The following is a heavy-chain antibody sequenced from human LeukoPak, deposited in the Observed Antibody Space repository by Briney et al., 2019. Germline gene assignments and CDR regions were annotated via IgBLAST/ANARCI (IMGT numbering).Heavy chain of an antibody. Sequence: GRSLRLSCAASGFTFSNYAMTWVRQPPGKGLEWVAVTSYGRSIEYYSDSVKGRFTISRDDSKNTLYLQMNSLRPEDTAVYYCARVTAERVGELSFGHWGQGTLVTVSS. V-gene: IGHV3-30*03. J-gene: IGHJ4*02. CDR3: ARVTAERVGELSFGH. CDR2: TSYGRSIE. D-gene: IGHD3-16*02. CDR1: GFTFSNYA.